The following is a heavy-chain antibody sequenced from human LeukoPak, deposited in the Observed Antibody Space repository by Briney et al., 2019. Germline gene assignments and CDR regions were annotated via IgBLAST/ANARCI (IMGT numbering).Heavy chain of an antibody. V-gene: IGHV1-69*15. D-gene: IGHD2-15*01. J-gene: IGHJ4*02. CDR1: GGTFSSYA. CDR2: IIPIFGTA. CDR3: ARGRSGQVVVVAALDY. Sequence: GASVKVSCKASGGTFSSYAISWVRQAPGQGLEWMGRIIPIFGTANYAQKFQGRVTITADESTSTAYMELSSLRSEDTAVYYCARGRSGQVVVVAALDYWGQGTLVTVSS.